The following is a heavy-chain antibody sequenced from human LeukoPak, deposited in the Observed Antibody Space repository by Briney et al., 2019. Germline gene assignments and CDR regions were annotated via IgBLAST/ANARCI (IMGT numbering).Heavy chain of an antibody. Sequence: GGSLRLSCAASGFTFSSYAMSWVRQAPGKGLEWVSVISGSGGTTFYTDSVKGRFTISRDNSKNTLYLQMNSLRAEDTAVYYCARDFRAAMVSDWFDPWGQGTLVTVSS. CDR2: ISGSGGTT. CDR1: GFTFSSYA. D-gene: IGHD5-18*01. V-gene: IGHV3-23*01. CDR3: ARDFRAAMVSDWFDP. J-gene: IGHJ5*02.